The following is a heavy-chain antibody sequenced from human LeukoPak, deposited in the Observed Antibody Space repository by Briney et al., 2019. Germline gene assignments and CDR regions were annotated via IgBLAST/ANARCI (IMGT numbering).Heavy chain of an antibody. Sequence: GGSLRLSCGVPGFTFRSYDMHWVRQAPGKGLEWVAVVWFDGNNKYYADSVKGRFTVSRDNSENTLYLQMDSLRAEDTAIYYCAKDHSSCSGDCYNFESWGQGTLVSVSS. CDR3: AKDHSSCSGDCYNFES. J-gene: IGHJ4*02. CDR2: VWFDGNNK. D-gene: IGHD2-21*02. CDR1: GFTFRSYD. V-gene: IGHV3-33*06.